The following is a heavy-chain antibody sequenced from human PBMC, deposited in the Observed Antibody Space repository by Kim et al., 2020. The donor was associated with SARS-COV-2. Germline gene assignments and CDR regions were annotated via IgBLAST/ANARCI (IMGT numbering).Heavy chain of an antibody. CDR1: GFTFNSYN. J-gene: IGHJ2*01. CDR2: ISDSSRSTL. Sequence: GGSLRLSCAASGFTFNSYNFNWVRQAPGRAPEWLSYISDSSRSTLVYADSVKGRFTISRANAKNSVFLQINSLSVEDTADYYCVSDSADGLWYFDVWVR. CDR3: VSDSADGLWYFDV. D-gene: IGHD6-25*01. V-gene: IGHV3-48*03.